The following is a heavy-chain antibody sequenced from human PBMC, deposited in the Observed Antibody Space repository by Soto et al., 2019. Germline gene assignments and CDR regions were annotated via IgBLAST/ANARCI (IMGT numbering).Heavy chain of an antibody. CDR2: INHSGST. CDR3: ARGRRLRLTPFDY. CDR1: GGSFSGYY. Sequence: QVQLQQWGAGLLKPSETLSLTCAVYGGSFSGYYWSWIRQPPGKGLEWIGEINHSGSTNYNPSLKSRVTISVDTSKHQFSLKLSSVTAADTAVYYCARGRRLRLTPFDYWGQGTLVTVSS. D-gene: IGHD4-17*01. J-gene: IGHJ4*02. V-gene: IGHV4-34*01.